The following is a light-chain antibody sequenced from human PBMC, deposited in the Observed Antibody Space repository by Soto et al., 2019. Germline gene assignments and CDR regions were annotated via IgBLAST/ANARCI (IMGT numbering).Light chain of an antibody. V-gene: IGKV3-20*01. CDR1: QRITT. J-gene: IGKJ1*01. CDR3: QQYGSSRT. CDR2: GLS. Sequence: EIVMTQSPATLSLSPGERATLSCRASQRITTVAWYQQKPGQAPRLLIYGLSIRAPGVPARFSVSGSGTDFTLTISRLEPEDFAVYYCQQYGSSRTFGQGTKVDIK.